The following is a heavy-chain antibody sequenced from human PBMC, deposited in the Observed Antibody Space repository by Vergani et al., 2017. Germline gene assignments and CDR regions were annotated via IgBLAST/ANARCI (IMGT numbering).Heavy chain of an antibody. J-gene: IGHJ4*02. CDR1: GGTFNQYA. V-gene: IGHV1-69*13. D-gene: IGHD3-10*01. Sequence: QVQLVQSGAEVKKPGSSLKVSCKTSGGTFNQYAINWVRQAPGQGLEWLGRIVPIFGITDYAQKFQGRVTLTADESPRTVYMDLSSMRSGDTAVYYCASQYYNDWGQGTLVTVSS. CDR2: IVPIFGIT. CDR3: ASQYYND.